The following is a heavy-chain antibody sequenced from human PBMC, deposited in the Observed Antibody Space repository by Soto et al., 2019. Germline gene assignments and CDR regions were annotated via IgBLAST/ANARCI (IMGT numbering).Heavy chain of an antibody. V-gene: IGHV3-7*01. CDR2: IKQDGSEK. J-gene: IGHJ4*02. Sequence: GGSLRLSCAASGFTFSKYWMNWVRQAPGKGLEWVANIKQDGSEKYYVDSVKGRFTISRDNAKNSLYLQMNSLRAEDTAVYYCAREYGHYISYFDYWGLGTLVTVSS. CDR3: AREYGHYISYFDY. CDR1: GFTFSKYW. D-gene: IGHD4-17*01.